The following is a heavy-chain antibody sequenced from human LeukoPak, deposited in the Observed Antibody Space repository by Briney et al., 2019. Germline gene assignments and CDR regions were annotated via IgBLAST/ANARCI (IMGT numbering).Heavy chain of an antibody. CDR2: MNTKSGNT. Sequence: APVKVSCKASGYTFTRYDINWVRQATGQGLEWMGWMNTKSGNTGHAQKFQGRVTITRDTSISTVYMELSSLRSEDTALYFCARVDGSPDYWGQGTLVTVSS. CDR3: ARVDGSPDY. J-gene: IGHJ4*02. D-gene: IGHD2-15*01. CDR1: GYTFTRYD. V-gene: IGHV1-8*03.